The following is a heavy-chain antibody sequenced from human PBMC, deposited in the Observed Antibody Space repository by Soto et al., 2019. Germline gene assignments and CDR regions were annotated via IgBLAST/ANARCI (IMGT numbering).Heavy chain of an antibody. D-gene: IGHD3-22*01. J-gene: IGHJ6*02. Sequence: PGGSLRLSCAASGFTFSDYDMNWVRQAPGKGLEWISYISSSSATIYCADSVKGRFTISRDNAENSLILQMNSLRDEDTAVYYCARPFGYYDTSGYYGAFYYYGMDVWGQGTTVTVSS. CDR1: GFTFSDYD. CDR2: ISSSSATI. CDR3: ARPFGYYDTSGYYGAFYYYGMDV. V-gene: IGHV3-48*02.